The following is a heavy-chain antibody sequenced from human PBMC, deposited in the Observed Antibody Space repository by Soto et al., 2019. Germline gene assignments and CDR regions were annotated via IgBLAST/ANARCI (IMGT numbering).Heavy chain of an antibody. J-gene: IGHJ4*02. Sequence: EVQLVESGGGLVLPGGSPRLSCAASGFTFSSSWMTWVRQAPGKGLEWVANIKPDGSEVYYADSLKGRFTISRDNARNSLYLQMNSLRAEDTAVYYCARDQGIAVAGAAFDYWGQGTLVTVSS. D-gene: IGHD6-19*01. CDR3: ARDQGIAVAGAAFDY. V-gene: IGHV3-7*01. CDR1: GFTFSSSW. CDR2: IKPDGSEV.